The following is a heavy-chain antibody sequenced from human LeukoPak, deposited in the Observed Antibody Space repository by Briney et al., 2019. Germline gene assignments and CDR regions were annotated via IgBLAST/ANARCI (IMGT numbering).Heavy chain of an antibody. Sequence: ASVKVSCKASGYTFTSYGISWVRQAPGQGLEWMGIINPSGGSTSYAQKFQGRVTMTRDMSTSTVYMELSSLRSEDTAVYYCATVNYYYDSSGYHDYWGQGTLVTVSS. J-gene: IGHJ4*02. CDR3: ATVNYYYDSSGYHDY. CDR2: INPSGGST. D-gene: IGHD3-22*01. CDR1: GYTFTSYG. V-gene: IGHV1-46*01.